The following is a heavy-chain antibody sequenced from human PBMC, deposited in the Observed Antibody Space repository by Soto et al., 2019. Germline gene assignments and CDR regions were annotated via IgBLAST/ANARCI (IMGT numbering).Heavy chain of an antibody. CDR2: IWNDGSDK. V-gene: IGHV3-33*01. D-gene: IGHD3-10*02. J-gene: IGHJ6*02. Sequence: QVQLVESGGGVVQPGRSLRLSCTASGFSLSTYGMHWVRQAPGKGLEWVAVIWNDGSDKYHADSVKGRFTVSRDNSKNTLYVQMNSLRVEDKAVYYCARALGTGPGYYVLPLYYYGLDVWGQGTTVTVSS. CDR1: GFSLSTYG. CDR3: ARALGTGPGYYVLPLYYYGLDV.